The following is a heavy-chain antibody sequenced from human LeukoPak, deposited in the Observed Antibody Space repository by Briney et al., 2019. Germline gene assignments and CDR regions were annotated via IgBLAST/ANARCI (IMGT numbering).Heavy chain of an antibody. Sequence: GGSLRLPCAASGFTFSSYGMHWVRQAPGKGLEWVAVIWYDGSNKYYADSVKGRFTISRDNSKNTLYLQMNSLRAEDTAVYYCARDASAGGFDPWGQGTLVTVSS. CDR2: IWYDGSNK. CDR3: ARDASAGGFDP. J-gene: IGHJ5*02. V-gene: IGHV3-33*01. CDR1: GFTFSSYG. D-gene: IGHD3-10*01.